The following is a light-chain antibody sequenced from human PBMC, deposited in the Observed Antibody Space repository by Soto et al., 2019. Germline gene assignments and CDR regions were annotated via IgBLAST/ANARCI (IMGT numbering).Light chain of an antibody. J-gene: IGLJ2*01. CDR1: SSDVGVYNY. CDR3: CSSAGSDILI. CDR2: DVT. Sequence: QSALTQPRSVSGSPGPSVTISCTGTSSDVGVYNYVSWYQRHPGKAPKLIIADVTKRPSGVPDRFSGSKSGNTASLTISGLQAEDEADYGCCSSAGSDILILGVGTQLPVL. V-gene: IGLV2-11*01.